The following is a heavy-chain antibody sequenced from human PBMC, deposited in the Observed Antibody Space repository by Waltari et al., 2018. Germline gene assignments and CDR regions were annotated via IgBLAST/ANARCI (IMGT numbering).Heavy chain of an antibody. Sequence: QVQLVQSGAEVKKPGSSVKVSCQASGGTFSSYAISGVRQAPGQGLEWMGGIIPILGIANYAQKFQGRVTITADKSTSTAYMELSSLRSEDTAVYYCAREDCSGGSCTNWFDPWGQGTLVTVSS. CDR2: IIPILGIA. CDR1: GGTFSSYA. D-gene: IGHD2-15*01. V-gene: IGHV1-69*10. CDR3: AREDCSGGSCTNWFDP. J-gene: IGHJ5*02.